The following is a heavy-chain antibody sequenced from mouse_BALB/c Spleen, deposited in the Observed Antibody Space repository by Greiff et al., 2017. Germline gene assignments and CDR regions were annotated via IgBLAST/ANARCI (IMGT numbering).Heavy chain of an antibody. CDR1: GFTFNTYA. CDR3: VRQGLGRTNRDYFDY. V-gene: IGHV10-1*02. D-gene: IGHD4-1*01. J-gene: IGHJ2*01. CDR2: IRSKSNNYAT. Sequence: DVMLVESGGGLVQPKGSLKLSCAASGFTFNTYAMNWVRQAPGKGLEWVARIRSKSNNYATYYADSVKDRFTISRDDSQSMLYLQMNNLKTEDTAMYYCVRQGLGRTNRDYFDYWGQGTTLTVSS.